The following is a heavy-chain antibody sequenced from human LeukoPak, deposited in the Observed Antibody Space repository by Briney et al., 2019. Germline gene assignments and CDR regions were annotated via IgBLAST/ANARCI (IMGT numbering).Heavy chain of an antibody. CDR3: ATSPGSYDSSGYYFRNWFDP. D-gene: IGHD3-22*01. CDR2: FDPEDGET. Sequence: ASVKVSCKVSGYTLTELSMHWVRQAPGKGLEWMGGFDPEDGETIYAQKFQGRVTMTEDTSTDTAYMELSSLRSEDTAVYYCATSPGSYDSSGYYFRNWFDPWGQGTLVTVSS. CDR1: GYTLTELS. V-gene: IGHV1-24*01. J-gene: IGHJ5*02.